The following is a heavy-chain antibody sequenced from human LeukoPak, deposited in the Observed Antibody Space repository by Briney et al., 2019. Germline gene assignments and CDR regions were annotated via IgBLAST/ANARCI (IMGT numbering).Heavy chain of an antibody. V-gene: IGHV3-23*01. CDR2: INGNGGST. J-gene: IGHJ6*02. CDR1: GFTFSSYW. Sequence: GGSLRLSCAASGFTFSSYWMSWVRQAPGKGLEWVSGINGNGGSTYYADSVKGRFTISRDNSKNTLYLQMNSLRAEDTAVYYCAKSLRFLEWSADVWGQGTTVTVSS. CDR3: AKSLRFLEWSADV. D-gene: IGHD3-3*01.